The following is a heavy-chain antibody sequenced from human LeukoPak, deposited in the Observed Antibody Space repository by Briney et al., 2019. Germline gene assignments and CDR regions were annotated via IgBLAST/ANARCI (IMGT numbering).Heavy chain of an antibody. D-gene: IGHD3-10*01. V-gene: IGHV3-23*01. CDR3: AKDWLRAGEALDAFDI. Sequence: GGSLRLSCAASGFTFSSYAMSWVRQAPGKGLEWVAAISGSGGSTYYADSVKGRFTISRDNSKNTLYLQMNSLRAEDTAVYYCAKDWLRAGEALDAFDIWGQGTMVTVSS. CDR1: GFTFSSYA. J-gene: IGHJ3*02. CDR2: ISGSGGST.